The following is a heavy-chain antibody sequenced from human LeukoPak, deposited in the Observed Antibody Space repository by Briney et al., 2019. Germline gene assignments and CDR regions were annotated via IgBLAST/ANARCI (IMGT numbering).Heavy chain of an antibody. Sequence: GGSLRLSCAASGFTFSSYGMHWVCQAPGKGLEWVAVISYDGSNKYYADSVKGRFTISRDNSKNTLYLQMNSLRAEDTAVYYCAKDRVVNYYDSQQYYYYGMDVWGQGTTVTVS. D-gene: IGHD3-22*01. CDR3: AKDRVVNYYDSQQYYYYGMDV. V-gene: IGHV3-30*18. CDR1: GFTFSSYG. CDR2: ISYDGSNK. J-gene: IGHJ6*02.